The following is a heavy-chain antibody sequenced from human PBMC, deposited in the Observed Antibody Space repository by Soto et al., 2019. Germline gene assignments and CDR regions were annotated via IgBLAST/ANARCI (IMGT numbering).Heavy chain of an antibody. CDR2: IYYSGST. CDR3: ARDRTCSGGSCYRAFYMDV. J-gene: IGHJ6*03. Sequence: SETLSLTCTVSGGSISSGGYYWSWIRQHPGKGLEWIGYIYYSGSTYYNPSLKSRVTISVDTSKNQFSLKLSSVTAADTAVYYCARDRTCSGGSCYRAFYMDVWGKGTTVTVSS. CDR1: GGSISSGGYY. D-gene: IGHD2-15*01. V-gene: IGHV4-31*03.